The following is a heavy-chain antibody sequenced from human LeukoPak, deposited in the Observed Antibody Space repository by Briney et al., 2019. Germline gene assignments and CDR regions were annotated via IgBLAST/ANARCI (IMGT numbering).Heavy chain of an antibody. CDR3: ARKDPGYSGYSDFDY. V-gene: IGHV4-4*02. Sequence: SETLSLTCAVSGGFIGSSNWWSWVRQPPGKGLEWIGEIYHSGSTNYNPSLKSRLTISLDTSKNQFSLKLSSVTAADTAVYYCARKDPGYSGYSDFDYWGQGTLVTVSS. CDR1: GGFIGSSNW. D-gene: IGHD5-12*01. J-gene: IGHJ4*02. CDR2: IYHSGST.